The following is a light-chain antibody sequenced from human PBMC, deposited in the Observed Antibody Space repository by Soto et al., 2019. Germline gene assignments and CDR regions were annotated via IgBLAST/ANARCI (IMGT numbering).Light chain of an antibody. Sequence: EIVMTQSPATLSVSPGERATLSCRASQSISSELAWYQQKPGQPPRLLIYGASTRATGVPARFTGSGSGSDFTLTISGLQSEDFAVHYCQQGHNWPLTFGQGTRLEI. J-gene: IGKJ2*01. CDR3: QQGHNWPLT. CDR1: QSISSE. V-gene: IGKV3-15*01. CDR2: GAS.